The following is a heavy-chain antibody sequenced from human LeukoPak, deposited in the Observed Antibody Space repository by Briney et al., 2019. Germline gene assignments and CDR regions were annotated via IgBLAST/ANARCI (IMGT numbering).Heavy chain of an antibody. Sequence: SGGSLRLSCAASGFTFSSYAMSWVRQAPGKGLEWVSAISGGGGSTYYADSVKGRFTISRDNSKNTLYLQMNSLRAEDTAVYYCAKERDSRGYFDYWGQGTLVTVSS. CDR3: AKERDSRGYFDY. D-gene: IGHD3-22*01. J-gene: IGHJ4*02. CDR2: ISGGGGST. CDR1: GFTFSSYA. V-gene: IGHV3-23*01.